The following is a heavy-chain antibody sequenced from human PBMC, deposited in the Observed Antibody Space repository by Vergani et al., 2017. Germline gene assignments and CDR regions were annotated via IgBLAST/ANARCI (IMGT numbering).Heavy chain of an antibody. D-gene: IGHD4-17*01. Sequence: EVQLVQSGAEVKKPGESLKISCKGSGYSFTSYWIGWVRQMPGKGLEWMGIIYPGDSDTRYSPSFQGQVTISADKSISTAYLQWSSLKASDTAMYYCARRDSFVVSSTVTTFVSEYAFDIWGQGTMVTVSS. CDR1: GYSFTSYW. V-gene: IGHV5-51*01. J-gene: IGHJ3*02. CDR2: IYPGDSDT. CDR3: ARRDSFVVSSTVTTFVSEYAFDI.